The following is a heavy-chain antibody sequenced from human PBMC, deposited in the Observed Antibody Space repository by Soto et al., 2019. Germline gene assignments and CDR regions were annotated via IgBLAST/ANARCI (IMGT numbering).Heavy chain of an antibody. CDR3: AKERSSGWSLDY. D-gene: IGHD6-19*01. CDR2: ISGSGDST. Sequence: EVQLLESGGGLVQPGGSVRLSCAASGFTFSTYAMNWVRQAPGKGLEWVSGISGSGDSTYYADSVKGRFTVSRDNSKNTLYLQMNSLRAEDTAVFYCAKERSSGWSLDYWGQGTLVTVSS. J-gene: IGHJ4*02. V-gene: IGHV3-23*01. CDR1: GFTFSTYA.